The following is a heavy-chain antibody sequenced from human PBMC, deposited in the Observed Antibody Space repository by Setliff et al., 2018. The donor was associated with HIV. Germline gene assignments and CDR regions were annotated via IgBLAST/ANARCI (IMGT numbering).Heavy chain of an antibody. D-gene: IGHD3-10*01. J-gene: IGHJ4*02. CDR1: GYTFTGYY. CDR2: MNPNSGNT. V-gene: IGHV1-8*02. Sequence: ASVKVSCKASGYTFTGYYMHWVRQAPGQGLEWMGWMNPNSGNTGYAQKFQGRVTMTRTTSISTAYMELSSLRSEETAVYYCARGAYYGSGSYYDSRYWSQGTLVTVSS. CDR3: ARGAYYGSGSYYDSRY.